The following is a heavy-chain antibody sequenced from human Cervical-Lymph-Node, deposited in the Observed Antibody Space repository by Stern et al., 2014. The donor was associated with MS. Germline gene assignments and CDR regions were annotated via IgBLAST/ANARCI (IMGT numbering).Heavy chain of an antibody. CDR2: IIPIFGAA. CDR3: ARDVPPQDYYYYGMDV. V-gene: IGHV1-69*01. Sequence: VQLVESGAEVKKPGSSVKVSCKASGGTFSSYAINWVRQAPGQGLAWMGGIIPIFGAAHYAQKFQGRVTITADESTSTAYMELSSLRSEDTAVYYCARDVPPQDYYYYGMDVWGQGTTVTVSS. J-gene: IGHJ6*02. CDR1: GGTFSSYA.